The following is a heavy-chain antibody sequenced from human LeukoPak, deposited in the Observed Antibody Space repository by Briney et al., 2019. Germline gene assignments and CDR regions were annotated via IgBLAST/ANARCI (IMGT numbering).Heavy chain of an antibody. CDR1: GGSISSGDYY. J-gene: IGHJ5*02. CDR3: ARDYMGQLGRWFYWFDP. D-gene: IGHD6-6*01. V-gene: IGHV4-61*08. Sequence: SQTLSLTCTVSGGSISSGDYYWSWIRQPPGKGLEWIGYIYYSGSTNYNPSLKSRVTISVDTSKNQFSLKLSSVTAADTAVYYCARDYMGQLGRWFYWFDPWGQGTLVTVSS. CDR2: IYYSGST.